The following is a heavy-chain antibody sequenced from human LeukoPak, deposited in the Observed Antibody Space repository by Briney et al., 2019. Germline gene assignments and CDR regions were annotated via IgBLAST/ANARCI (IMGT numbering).Heavy chain of an antibody. J-gene: IGHJ4*02. CDR1: GFTFNNYA. Sequence: GGSLRLSCAASGFTFNNYAMHWVRQAPGKGLEWVAVISYDGSNKYYADSVKGRFTISRDNSKNTLYLQMNNLRAEDTAVYYCAREPYYDFWSGYGPYFDYWGQGTLVTVSS. CDR2: ISYDGSNK. CDR3: AREPYYDFWSGYGPYFDY. D-gene: IGHD3-3*01. V-gene: IGHV3-30*04.